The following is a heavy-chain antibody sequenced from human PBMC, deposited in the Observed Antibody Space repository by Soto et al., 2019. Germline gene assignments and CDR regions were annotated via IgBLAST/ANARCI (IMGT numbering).Heavy chain of an antibody. D-gene: IGHD1-26*01. Sequence: PGGSLRLSCAASGFTFSSYGMHWVRQAPGKGLEWVAVISYDGSNKYYADSVKGRFTISRDNSKNTLYLQMNSLRAEDTAVYYCAKGWSGMVGATTRKDAFDIWGQGTMVTVSS. CDR2: ISYDGSNK. V-gene: IGHV3-30*18. J-gene: IGHJ3*02. CDR1: GFTFSSYG. CDR3: AKGWSGMVGATTRKDAFDI.